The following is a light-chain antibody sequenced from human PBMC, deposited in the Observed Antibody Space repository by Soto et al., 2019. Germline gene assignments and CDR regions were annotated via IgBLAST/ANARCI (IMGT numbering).Light chain of an antibody. Sequence: EIVMTQSPATLSVSPGERATLSCRASQSVSSNLAWYQQKPGQAPRLLIYDASTRATGIPARFSGSRSGTEFTLTINSLQSEDFAVYYCHQYNGWPRTFGQGTKVDTK. CDR1: QSVSSN. V-gene: IGKV3-15*01. CDR3: HQYNGWPRT. CDR2: DAS. J-gene: IGKJ1*01.